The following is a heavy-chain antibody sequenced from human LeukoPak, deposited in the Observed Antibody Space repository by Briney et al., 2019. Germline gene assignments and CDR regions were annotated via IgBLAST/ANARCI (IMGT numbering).Heavy chain of an antibody. CDR2: ISGSGGKT. CDR1: GFTFSTYA. CDR3: ATTEGELMRIDY. J-gene: IGHJ4*02. Sequence: GGSLRLSGAASGFTFSTYAMSWVRQATGKGLEWVSVISGSGGKTFYADSVKGRFTISRDNSKNTLYLQMNSLRAEDTAVYYCATTEGELMRIDYWGQGTLVTVSS. V-gene: IGHV3-23*01. D-gene: IGHD1-26*01.